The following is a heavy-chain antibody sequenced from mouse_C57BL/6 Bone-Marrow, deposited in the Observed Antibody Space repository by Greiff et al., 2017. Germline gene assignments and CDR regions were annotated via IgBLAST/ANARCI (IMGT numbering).Heavy chain of an antibody. V-gene: IGHV1-75*01. CDR2: IFPGSGST. Sequence: QVHVKQSGPELVKPGASVKISCKASGYTFTDYYINWVKQRPGQGLEWIGWIFPGSGSTYYNEKFKGKATLTVDKSSSTAYMLLSSLTSEDSAVYFCARSKGYYGKGYFDYWGQGTTLTVSS. D-gene: IGHD1-1*01. CDR1: GYTFTDYY. J-gene: IGHJ2*01. CDR3: ARSKGYYGKGYFDY.